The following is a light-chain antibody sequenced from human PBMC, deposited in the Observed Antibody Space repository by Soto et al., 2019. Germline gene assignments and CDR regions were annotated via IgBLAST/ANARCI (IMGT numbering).Light chain of an antibody. J-gene: IGLJ3*02. CDR2: DVS. CDR3: CSFAGTYTWV. Sequence: QSALTQPRSVSGSPGQSVTISCTGTSSDVGGYNYVSWYQQHPGKVPKLLIHDVSKRPSGVPDRFSGSKSGNTASLTISGLQAEDEADYYCCSFAGTYTWVFGGGTQLTVL. V-gene: IGLV2-11*01. CDR1: SSDVGGYNY.